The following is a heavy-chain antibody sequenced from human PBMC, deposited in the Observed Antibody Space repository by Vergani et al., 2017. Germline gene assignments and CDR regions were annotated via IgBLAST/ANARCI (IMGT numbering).Heavy chain of an antibody. J-gene: IGHJ1*01. CDR1: GFTVSSNY. Sequence: EVQLVESGGGLVQPVGSLRLSCAASGFTVSSNYMSWVRQAPGKGLEWVSVIYSGGSTYYADSVKGRFTISRDNSKNTLYLQMNSLRAEDTAVYYCARGAGYSSSWYIYFQHWGQGTLVTVSS. D-gene: IGHD6-13*01. V-gene: IGHV3-66*02. CDR3: ARGAGYSSSWYIYFQH. CDR2: IYSGGST.